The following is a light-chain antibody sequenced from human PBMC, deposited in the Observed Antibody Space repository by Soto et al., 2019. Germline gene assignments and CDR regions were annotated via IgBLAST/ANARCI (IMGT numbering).Light chain of an antibody. V-gene: IGLV2-14*01. Sequence: QSALTQPASVSRSPGQSVTISCTGTSSDVGGYNYVSWYQHHPGKVPKLMIFQVTKRPSGVSDRFYGSKSGNTASLTISGLQAEDEGDYFCSSYTTSSTYVLGTGTKLTVL. J-gene: IGLJ1*01. CDR2: QVT. CDR3: SSYTTSSTYV. CDR1: SSDVGGYNY.